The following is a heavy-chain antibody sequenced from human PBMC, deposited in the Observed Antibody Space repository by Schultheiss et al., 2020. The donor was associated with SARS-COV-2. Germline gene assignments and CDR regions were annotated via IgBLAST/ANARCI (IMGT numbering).Heavy chain of an antibody. CDR3: ARALRGYCSSTSCYTTGYFDY. Sequence: GGSLRLSCAASGFTFSSYSMNWVRQAPGKGLEWVSYISSSSSPIYYGDSVKGRFTISRENAKNSLYLQMNSLRDEDTAVYYCARALRGYCSSTSCYTTGYFDYWGQGTLVTVSS. V-gene: IGHV3-48*02. CDR1: GFTFSSYS. D-gene: IGHD2-2*02. CDR2: ISSSSSPI. J-gene: IGHJ4*02.